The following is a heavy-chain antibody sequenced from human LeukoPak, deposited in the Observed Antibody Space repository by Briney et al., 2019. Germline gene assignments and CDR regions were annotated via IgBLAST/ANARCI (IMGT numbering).Heavy chain of an antibody. Sequence: GASVKVSCKASGYTFIHYGISWVRQAPGQGLEWMGWISAYNGNTNHAQKFQGRVTMTTDTSTTTAYMDLRSLSSDDTAVYYCARVSGWGVAQNIDYWGQGTLVTVSS. D-gene: IGHD2/OR15-2a*01. V-gene: IGHV1-18*01. CDR2: ISAYNGNT. CDR3: ARVSGWGVAQNIDY. CDR1: GYTFIHYG. J-gene: IGHJ4*02.